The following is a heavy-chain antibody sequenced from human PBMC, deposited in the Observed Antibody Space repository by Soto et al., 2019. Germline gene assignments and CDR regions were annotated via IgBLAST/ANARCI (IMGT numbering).Heavy chain of an antibody. Sequence: GGSLRLPCAASGFTFSDYYMSWIRQAPGKGLEWVSYISSSSSYTNYADSVKGRFTISRDNAKNSLYLQMNSLRAEDTAVYYCARRSRLLPYYGMDVWGQGTTVTVSS. V-gene: IGHV3-11*06. CDR3: ARRSRLLPYYGMDV. D-gene: IGHD2-15*01. CDR2: ISSSSSYT. CDR1: GFTFSDYY. J-gene: IGHJ6*02.